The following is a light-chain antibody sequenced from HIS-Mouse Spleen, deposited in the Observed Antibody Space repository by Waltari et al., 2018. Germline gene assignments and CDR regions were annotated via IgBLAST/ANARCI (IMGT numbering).Light chain of an antibody. CDR3: AAWDDSLSGPV. V-gene: IGLV1-47*01. CDR2: RNN. CDR1: SSNIGSNY. J-gene: IGLJ3*02. Sequence: QSVLTQPPSASGTPGQRVTISCSGSSSNIGSNYVYWYQQLPGTAPKLRIYRNNQRPSGVPDRFSGSKSGPSASLAISGLRSEDEADYYCAAWDDSLSGPVFGGGTKLTVL.